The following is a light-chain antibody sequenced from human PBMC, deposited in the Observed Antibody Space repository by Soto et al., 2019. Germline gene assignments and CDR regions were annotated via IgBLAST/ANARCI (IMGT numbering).Light chain of an antibody. V-gene: IGLV1-51*01. Sequence: QSVLTQPPSVSAAPGQKVTISCSGSSSNIGNNYVSWYQQLPGTAPKVLIYDNNKRPSGIPDRFSGSKSGTSATLGITGLQAEDEADYYCQSYDSSLSGWVFGGGTKLTVL. CDR2: DNN. CDR1: SSNIGNNY. J-gene: IGLJ3*02. CDR3: QSYDSSLSGWV.